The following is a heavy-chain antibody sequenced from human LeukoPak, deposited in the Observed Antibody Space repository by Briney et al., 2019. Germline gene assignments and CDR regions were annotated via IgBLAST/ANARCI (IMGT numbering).Heavy chain of an antibody. CDR3: GRAGIAVAGPLDY. D-gene: IGHD6-19*01. Sequence: ASVKVSCKASGYTFTGYYMHWVRQAPGQGLEWMGRINPNSGGTNYAQKFQGRATMTTDTSTSTAYMELRSLSSDDTAVYYCGRAGIAVAGPLDYWGQGTLVTVSS. CDR2: INPNSGGT. V-gene: IGHV1-2*06. CDR1: GYTFTGYY. J-gene: IGHJ4*02.